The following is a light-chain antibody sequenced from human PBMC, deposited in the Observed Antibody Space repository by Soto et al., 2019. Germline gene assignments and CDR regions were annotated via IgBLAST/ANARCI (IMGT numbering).Light chain of an antibody. CDR3: LQDYNYPRT. Sequence: AIQMTQSPCSLSASVGDRVTITCRASQGIRNDLGWYQQKPGKAPKLLIYAASSLQSGVPSRFSGSGSGTDFTLTISSLQPQDFATYYCLQDYNYPRTFGQGTKVEIK. V-gene: IGKV1-6*01. J-gene: IGKJ1*01. CDR1: QGIRND. CDR2: AAS.